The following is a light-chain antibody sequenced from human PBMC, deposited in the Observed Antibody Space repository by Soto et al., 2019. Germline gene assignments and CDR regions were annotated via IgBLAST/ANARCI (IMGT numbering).Light chain of an antibody. CDR2: DAS. V-gene: IGKV3-11*01. CDR1: QSVSSH. CDR3: QQRANWPRT. Sequence: EIVLTQSPATLSLSPGERATLSCRASQSVSSHLAWYQQRPGQAPRLLIYDASNRATGIPARFSGSGSGTDFTLSISSLEPEDFALDYCQQRANWPRTFGQGTKVEIK. J-gene: IGKJ1*01.